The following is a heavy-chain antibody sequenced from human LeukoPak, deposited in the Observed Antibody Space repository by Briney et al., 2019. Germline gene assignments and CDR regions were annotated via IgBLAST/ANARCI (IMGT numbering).Heavy chain of an antibody. CDR3: ARDRDTAMVLFDY. Sequence: GGSLRLSCAASGFTFSSYWMSWVRQAPGKGLEWVANIKQDGSEKYYVDSVKGRFTISRDNAKNSLYLQMNSLRAEDTAVYYCARDRDTAMVLFDYWGQGTLVTGSS. D-gene: IGHD5-18*01. V-gene: IGHV3-7*01. CDR2: IKQDGSEK. CDR1: GFTFSSYW. J-gene: IGHJ4*02.